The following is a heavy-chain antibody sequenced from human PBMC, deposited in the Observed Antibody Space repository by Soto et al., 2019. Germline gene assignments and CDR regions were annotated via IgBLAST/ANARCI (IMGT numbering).Heavy chain of an antibody. V-gene: IGHV4-31*03. D-gene: IGHD3-3*01. CDR1: GGSISSGGYY. CDR3: ARVTQIWSGYYATFGY. CDR2: INYSGTT. Sequence: SETLSLTCTVSGGSISSGGYYWSWIRQHPGKGLEWIGYINYSGTTYYNPSLKSRVTISVDTSKNQFSLKLSSVTAADTAVYYCARVTQIWSGYYATFGYWGQGTLVTVSS. J-gene: IGHJ4*02.